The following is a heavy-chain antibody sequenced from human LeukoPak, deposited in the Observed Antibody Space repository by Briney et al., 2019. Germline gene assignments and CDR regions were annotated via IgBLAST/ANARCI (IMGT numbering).Heavy chain of an antibody. CDR1: GGSISSSSYY. D-gene: IGHD3-10*01. CDR3: ARQGDGSGSSAFDY. Sequence: PSETLSLTCTVSGGSISSSSYYWGWIRQPPGKGLEWIGSIYYSGSTYYNPSLKSRVTISVDTSKNQFSLKLSSVTAADTAVYYCARQGDGSGSSAFDYWGQGTLVTVSS. CDR2: IYYSGST. J-gene: IGHJ4*02. V-gene: IGHV4-39*01.